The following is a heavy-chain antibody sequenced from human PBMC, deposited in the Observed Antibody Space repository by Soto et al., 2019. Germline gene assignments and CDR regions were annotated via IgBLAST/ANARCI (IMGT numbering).Heavy chain of an antibody. CDR1: GFTFSSYA. CDR3: ARAPVAGTTGPV. V-gene: IGHV3-21*01. J-gene: IGHJ4*02. CDR2: IDGNGASI. D-gene: IGHD6-19*01. Sequence: GGSLRLSCAASGFTFSSYAMNWVRQAPGKGLQWVSSIDGNGASIYYADSLKGRFIISRDNARESVYLQMDSLRPDDTAVYYCARAPVAGTTGPVWGQGTLVTVSS.